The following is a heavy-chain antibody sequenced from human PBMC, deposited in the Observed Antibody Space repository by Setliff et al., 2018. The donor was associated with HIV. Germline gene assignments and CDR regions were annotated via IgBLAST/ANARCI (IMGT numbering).Heavy chain of an antibody. Sequence: GGSLRLSCAASGFTFSDYYMSWIRQAPGKGLEWVSVIYSVGITYYTDSVKGRFTISRDNSKNTLYLQMNSLRAEDTAVYYCVSRRGSDGGVDAFDIWGQGTVVTVSS. V-gene: IGHV3-53*01. CDR1: GFTFSDYY. CDR3: VSRRGSDGGVDAFDI. CDR2: IYSVGIT. J-gene: IGHJ3*02. D-gene: IGHD2-21*02.